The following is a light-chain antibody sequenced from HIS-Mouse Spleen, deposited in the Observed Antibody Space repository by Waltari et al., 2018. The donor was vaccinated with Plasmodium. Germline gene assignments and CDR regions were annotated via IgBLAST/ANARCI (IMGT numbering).Light chain of an antibody. CDR1: SGHSSYP. V-gene: IGLV4-69*01. Sequence: QLVLTQSPSASASLGASVKLPCPLSSGHSSYPIARHHQQPEKGPRYCMKLNSDGSHSQGDGIPDLFSGSSSGAERYLTISSLQSEDEADYYCQTWGTGIRVFGGGTKLTVL. J-gene: IGLJ3*02. CDR2: LNSDGSH. CDR3: QTWGTGIRV.